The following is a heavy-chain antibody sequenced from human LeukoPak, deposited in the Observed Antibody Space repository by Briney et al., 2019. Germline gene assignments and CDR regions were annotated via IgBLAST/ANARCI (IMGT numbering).Heavy chain of an antibody. Sequence: GGSLRLSCAASGYTFSDYYMSWIRQTPMKGLEWDSYISTSGSTIYYADSVKGRFTLSRDNAKNSLYLQMSSLRAEDTAVYYCARGPNMMKEGDTFDIWGQGTMVTVSS. D-gene: IGHD3-16*01. J-gene: IGHJ3*02. V-gene: IGHV3-11*01. CDR1: GYTFSDYY. CDR2: ISTSGSTI. CDR3: ARGPNMMKEGDTFDI.